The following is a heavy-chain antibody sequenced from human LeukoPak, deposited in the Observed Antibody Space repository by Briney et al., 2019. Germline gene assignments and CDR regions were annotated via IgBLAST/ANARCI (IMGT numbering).Heavy chain of an antibody. CDR3: ARVGSTIIVGDGFDI. D-gene: IGHD3-22*01. J-gene: IGHJ3*02. CDR1: GFSFSTYA. Sequence: GRSLRLSCAASGFSFSTYAMHWVRQAPGKGLEWVAVISYDGNNKYYADSVKGRFSISRDNPKNTVYLQVDSLRPEDTAVYYCARVGSTIIVGDGFDIWGQGTMVTFSS. V-gene: IGHV3-30-3*01. CDR2: ISYDGNNK.